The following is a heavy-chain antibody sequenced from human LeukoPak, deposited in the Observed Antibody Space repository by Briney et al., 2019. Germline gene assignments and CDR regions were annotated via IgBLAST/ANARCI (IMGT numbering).Heavy chain of an antibody. V-gene: IGHV4-38-2*02. CDR3: ARGGVVTITTLDY. Sequence: SETLSLTCTVSGYSISSGYYWGWIRQPPGKGLEWIGSIYHSGSTYYNPSLKSRVTISVDTSKNQFSLKLSSVTAADTAVYYCARGGVVTITTLDYWGQGTLATVSS. J-gene: IGHJ4*02. D-gene: IGHD3-22*01. CDR1: GYSISSGYY. CDR2: IYHSGST.